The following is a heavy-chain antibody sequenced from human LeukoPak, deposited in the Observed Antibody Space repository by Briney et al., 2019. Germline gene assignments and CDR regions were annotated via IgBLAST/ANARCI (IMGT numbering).Heavy chain of an antibody. CDR2: IDYSGYT. CDR3: ARPGYYDNSGFNFDY. D-gene: IGHD3-22*01. Sequence: PSETLSLTCTLSGGSISSSTVYWGWIRQPPGKGLEWIGGIDYSGYTYYNPSLKSRVTISVDTPKNQFSLKLSSVTAAETAVYYCARPGYYDNSGFNFDYWGQGTLVTVSS. V-gene: IGHV4-39*01. J-gene: IGHJ4*02. CDR1: GGSISSSTVY.